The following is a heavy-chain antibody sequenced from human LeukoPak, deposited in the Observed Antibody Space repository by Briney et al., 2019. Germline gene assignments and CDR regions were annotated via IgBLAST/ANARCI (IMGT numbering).Heavy chain of an antibody. CDR1: GGSANSVSYY. CDR3: ARAAYSGSYHSDY. Sequence: SETLSLSCTVSGGSANSVSYYWSWIRQPPGKGLEWIGYIYYSGSTNYNPSLKSRVTISVDTSKNQFSLKLSSVTAADTAVYYCARAAYSGSYHSDYWGQGTLVTVSS. V-gene: IGHV4-61*01. J-gene: IGHJ4*02. D-gene: IGHD1-26*01. CDR2: IYYSGST.